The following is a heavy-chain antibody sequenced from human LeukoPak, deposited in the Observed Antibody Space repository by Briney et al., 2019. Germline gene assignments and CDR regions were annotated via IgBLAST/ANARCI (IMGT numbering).Heavy chain of an antibody. CDR1: GGSISSYY. D-gene: IGHD3-22*01. CDR2: IYYSGIT. V-gene: IGHV4-59*08. J-gene: IGHJ4*02. CDR3: AAGRMITEVNALDY. Sequence: SETLSLTCTVSGGSISSYYWSWVRHPPGKGLEWIGFIYYSGITTYNPSLKSRVTISVDTSRNQFSLKMNSMTAADTALYYCAAGRMITEVNALDYWGQGTLVTVSS.